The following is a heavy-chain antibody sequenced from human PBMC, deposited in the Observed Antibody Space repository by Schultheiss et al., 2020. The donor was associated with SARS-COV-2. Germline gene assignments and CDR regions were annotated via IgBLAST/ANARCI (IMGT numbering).Heavy chain of an antibody. CDR2: IYFDGNT. J-gene: IGHJ4*02. D-gene: IGHD4/OR15-4a*01. Sequence: GGSLRLSCAASGFSFDDHAMHWVRQAPGKGLEWVSVIYFDGNTNYAASVRGRFTISRDNRKNMVYLQMSSLRAEDTAVYYCVRDQGQDYGPYDYWGQGTLVTVSS. CDR1: GFSFDDHA. CDR3: VRDQGQDYGPYDY. V-gene: IGHV3-66*01.